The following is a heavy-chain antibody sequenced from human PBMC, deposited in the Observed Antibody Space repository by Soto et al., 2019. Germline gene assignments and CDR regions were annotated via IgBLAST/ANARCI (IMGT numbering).Heavy chain of an antibody. CDR2: ISGRDGST. J-gene: IGHJ4*02. CDR3: AKRACSTTSCSYFDY. Sequence: EVQLLESGGGLLQPGGSLRLSCAASGFTFRSNDMSWVRQAPGKGLEWVSGISGRDGSTSYTDSVKGRFTISRDDSENTLYLQMNSLRVEDTAVYYCAKRACSTTSCSYFDYWGQGTLVTVSS. CDR1: GFTFRSND. D-gene: IGHD2-2*01. V-gene: IGHV3-23*01.